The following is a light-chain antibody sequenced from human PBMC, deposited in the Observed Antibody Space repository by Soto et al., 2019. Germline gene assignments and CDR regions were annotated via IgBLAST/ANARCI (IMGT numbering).Light chain of an antibody. CDR1: PSVTNY. CDR2: GAF. Sequence: EILLTQSPSTLALSPGERATLSCRASPSVTNYLAWYQQKPGQPPRLLIYGAFNRAAGIPARFSGSGSGTDFILTISSLEHEDSAVYYCQQRNIWHPVTFGQGTRLEIK. V-gene: IGKV3D-11*02. CDR3: QQRNIWHPVT. J-gene: IGKJ5*01.